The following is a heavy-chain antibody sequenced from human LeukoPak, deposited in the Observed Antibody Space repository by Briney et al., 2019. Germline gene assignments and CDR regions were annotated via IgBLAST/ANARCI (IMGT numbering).Heavy chain of an antibody. D-gene: IGHD4-23*01. V-gene: IGHV3-11*04. CDR2: ISSSSSTI. Sequence: GGSLRLSCAASGFTFSDFYMSWIRQAPGKGLEWVSYISSSSSTIYYADSVKGRFTISRDNAKNSLYLQMNSLRAEDTAVYYCASTTVVTPGGYWGQGTLVTVSS. CDR1: GFTFSDFY. J-gene: IGHJ4*02. CDR3: ASTTVVTPGGY.